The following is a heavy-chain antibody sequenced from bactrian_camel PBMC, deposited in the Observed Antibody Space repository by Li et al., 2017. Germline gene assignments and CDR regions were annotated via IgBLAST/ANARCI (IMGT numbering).Heavy chain of an antibody. V-gene: IGHV3S1*01. D-gene: IGHD1*01. CDR1: GFTFSSYW. J-gene: IGHJ4*01. CDR3: TIGLYADFGY. Sequence: HVQLVESGGGLVQPGGSLRLSCATSGFTFSSYWMYWVRQAPGKGLEWVSAIHRGGSRTDYIDSVKGLFTISRDNAKNTLYLQMNSLQTEDTAVYYCTIGLYADFGYGGQGTQVTVS. CDR2: IHRGGSRT.